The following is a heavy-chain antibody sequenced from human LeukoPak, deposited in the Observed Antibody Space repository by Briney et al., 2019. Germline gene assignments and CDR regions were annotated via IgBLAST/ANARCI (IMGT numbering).Heavy chain of an antibody. Sequence: GALRLPCVASGFTFGNYAMNGVRQAPGKGLEGVSGITNVGGTTHYADSVRGRFIISRDNSNNTLFLQMNSLRAEDTAVYFCAKDCRSIVGARCFDYWGRGAVVTVSS. CDR2: ITNVGGTT. CDR1: GFTFGNYA. CDR3: AKDCRSIVGARCFDY. V-gene: IGHV3-23*01. D-gene: IGHD1-26*01. J-gene: IGHJ4*02.